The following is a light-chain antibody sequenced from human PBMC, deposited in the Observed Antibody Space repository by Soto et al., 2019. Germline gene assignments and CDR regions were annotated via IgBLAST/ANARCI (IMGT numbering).Light chain of an antibody. J-gene: IGLJ1*01. Sequence: QSVLTQPASVSGSPGQAITISCSGTSSDVGAYNYVSWYQQHPGKAPKLMIYDVTERPSGVPDRFSGSKSGNTASLTISGLQAEDEADYYCASYTSSGTRVFGTGTKLTVL. CDR2: DVT. CDR3: ASYTSSGTRV. CDR1: SSDVGAYNY. V-gene: IGLV2-14*01.